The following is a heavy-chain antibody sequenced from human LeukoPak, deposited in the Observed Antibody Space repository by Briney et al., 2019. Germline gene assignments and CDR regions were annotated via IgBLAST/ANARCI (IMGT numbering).Heavy chain of an antibody. V-gene: IGHV4-59*08. CDR1: GGSISSYY. Sequence: PSETLSLTCTVSGGSISSYYWSWIRQPPGKGLEWIGYIYYSGSTNYNPSLKSRVTISVDTSKNQFSLKLSSVTAADTAVYYCARQKLEVHSSGWYVHFDYWGQGTLVTVSS. CDR2: IYYSGST. D-gene: IGHD6-19*01. CDR3: ARQKLEVHSSGWYVHFDY. J-gene: IGHJ4*02.